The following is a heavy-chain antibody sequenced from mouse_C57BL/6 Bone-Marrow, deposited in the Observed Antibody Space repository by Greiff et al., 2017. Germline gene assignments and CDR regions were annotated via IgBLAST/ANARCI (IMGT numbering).Heavy chain of an antibody. CDR2: IWSDGST. D-gene: IGHD1-1*01. J-gene: IGHJ4*01. CDR1: GFSLTSYG. V-gene: IGHV2-6-1*01. Sequence: QVQLQESGPGLVAPSQSLSITCTVSGFSLTSYGVHWVRQPPGKGLEWLVVIWSDGSTTYNSALKSRLSISKDNSKSQVFLKMNSLQTDDTAMYYCARHEWGYYGSSYAMDYWGQGTSVTVSS. CDR3: ARHEWGYYGSSYAMDY.